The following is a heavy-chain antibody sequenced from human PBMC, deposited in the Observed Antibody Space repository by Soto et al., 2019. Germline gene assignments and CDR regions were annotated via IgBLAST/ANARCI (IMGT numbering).Heavy chain of an antibody. CDR3: ARRKIIVKLEDAAFDI. J-gene: IGHJ3*02. Sequence: QVQLVESGGGVAQPGRSLRLSCAASGFTFNTYAMHWVRQAPGKGLEWVAVISSDGNNELYADSVKGRFSISRDDSKNTMYLQMNSLRAEDTAVYYCARRKIIVKLEDAAFDIWGQGTMVTVSS. CDR1: GFTFNTYA. V-gene: IGHV3-30-3*01. D-gene: IGHD2-21*01. CDR2: ISSDGNNE.